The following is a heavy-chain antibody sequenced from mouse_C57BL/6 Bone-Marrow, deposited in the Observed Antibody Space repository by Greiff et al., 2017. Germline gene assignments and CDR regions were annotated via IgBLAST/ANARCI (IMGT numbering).Heavy chain of an antibody. Sequence: QVQLKESGAELAKPGASVKLSCKASGYTFTSYWMHWVKQRPGQGLEWIGYINPGGGYTKYNQKFKDKATLTADKSSSTAYMQLSSLTYEDSAVYYCARYYGSSYPAWFAYWGQGNRVTVSA. CDR2: INPGGGYT. V-gene: IGHV1-7*01. CDR3: ARYYGSSYPAWFAY. D-gene: IGHD1-1*01. J-gene: IGHJ3*01. CDR1: GYTFTSYW.